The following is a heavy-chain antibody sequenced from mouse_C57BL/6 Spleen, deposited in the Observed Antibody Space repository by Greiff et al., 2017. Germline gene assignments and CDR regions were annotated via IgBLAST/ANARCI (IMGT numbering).Heavy chain of an antibody. D-gene: IGHD1-1*01. CDR2: IYPGDGDT. Sequence: QVQLQQSGPELVKPGASVKISCKASGYAFSSSWMNWVKQRPGKGLEWIGRIYPGDGDTNYNGTFKGKATLTADKSSSTAYMQLSSLTSEDSAVYFCARYNYYGSSYDYAMDYWGQGTTVTVSS. J-gene: IGHJ4*01. CDR1: GYAFSSSW. CDR3: ARYNYYGSSYDYAMDY. V-gene: IGHV1-82*01.